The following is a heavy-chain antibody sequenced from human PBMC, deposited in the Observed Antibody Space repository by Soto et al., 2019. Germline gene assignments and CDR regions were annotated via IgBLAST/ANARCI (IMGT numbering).Heavy chain of an antibody. V-gene: IGHV4-39*01. J-gene: IGHJ5*02. D-gene: IGHD3-10*01. CDR2: IYYSGST. CDR1: GGSISSSSYY. CDR3: ARAMVRGGPGGNWFDP. Sequence: QLQLQESGPGLVKPSETLSLTCTVSGGSISSSSYYWGWIRQPPGKGLEWIGSIYYSGSTYYNPSLKSRVTISVDTSKNQFSLKLSSVTAADTAVYYCARAMVRGGPGGNWFDPWGQGTLVTVSS.